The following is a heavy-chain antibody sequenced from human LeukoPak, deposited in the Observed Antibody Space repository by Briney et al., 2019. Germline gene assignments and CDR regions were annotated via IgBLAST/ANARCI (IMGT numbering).Heavy chain of an antibody. J-gene: IGHJ4*02. D-gene: IGHD3-10*01. CDR1: GYTFTSYY. V-gene: IGHV1-46*01. CDR2: INPSGGST. Sequence: ASVKVSCKASGYTFTSYYMHWVRQAPGQGLERMGIINPSGGSTSYAQKFQGRVTMTRDMSTSTVYMELSSLRSEDTAVYYCARVMMGFHGSGSYDYWGQGTLVTVSS. CDR3: ARVMMGFHGSGSYDY.